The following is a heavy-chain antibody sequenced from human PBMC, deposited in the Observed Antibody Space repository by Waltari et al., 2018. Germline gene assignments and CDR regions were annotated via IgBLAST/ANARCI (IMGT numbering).Heavy chain of an antibody. CDR1: GFTFKNDW. Sequence: EVHLVQSGGGLIQPGGSLRLSCGVSGFTFKNDWMTWVRQAPGKGLEWVANRNQDGRDKNYVDSVEGRFTISRDNAQNSVYLQMNSLRAEDTAVYYCARDVPNGYFDYWGSGTLVTVSS. CDR3: ARDVPNGYFDY. D-gene: IGHD1-1*01. CDR2: RNQDGRDK. J-gene: IGHJ4*02. V-gene: IGHV3-7*01.